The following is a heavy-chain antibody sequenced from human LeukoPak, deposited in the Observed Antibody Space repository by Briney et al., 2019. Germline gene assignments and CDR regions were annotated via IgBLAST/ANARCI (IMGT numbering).Heavy chain of an antibody. Sequence: SETLSLTCTVSGGSISSGDYYWSWIRQPPGKGLEWIGYIYYSGSTSYNPSLKSRVTILVDTSKNQFSLKLSSVTAADTALYYCARGGRITTVVGFNWFDPWGQGTLVTVSS. CDR3: ARGGRITTVVGFNWFDP. V-gene: IGHV4-30-4*08. CDR1: GGSISSGDYY. J-gene: IGHJ5*02. D-gene: IGHD6-19*01. CDR2: IYYSGST.